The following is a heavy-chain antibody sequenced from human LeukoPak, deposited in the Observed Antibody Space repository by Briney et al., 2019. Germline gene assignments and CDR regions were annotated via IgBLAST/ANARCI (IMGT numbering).Heavy chain of an antibody. J-gene: IGHJ4*02. V-gene: IGHV3-48*04. CDR2: ISSSGSTI. Sequence: GGSLRLSCAVSGFTFSDYGMNWVRQAPGKGLEWVSYISSSGSTIYYADSVKGRFTISRDNAKNSLYLQMDSLRAEDTAVYYCAKDRSGMGYYFDFWGQGTLVTVSS. D-gene: IGHD1-26*01. CDR3: AKDRSGMGYYFDF. CDR1: GFTFSDYG.